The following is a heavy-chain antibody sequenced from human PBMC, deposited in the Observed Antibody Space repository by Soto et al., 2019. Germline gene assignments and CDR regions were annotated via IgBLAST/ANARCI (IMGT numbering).Heavy chain of an antibody. CDR1: GDIVSSNSAA. V-gene: IGHV6-1*01. Sequence: PSQSLSLTCAISGDIVSSNSAAWNWSSRSPSRGLEWLGRTYYKSKWNNDYALSVKSRITINPDTSKNQFSLHLYSVTPEDTAVYYCTGITWFRGMDVWGQGTPVTVSS. J-gene: IGHJ6*02. CDR2: TYYKSKWNN. CDR3: TGITWFRGMDV. D-gene: IGHD3-10*01.